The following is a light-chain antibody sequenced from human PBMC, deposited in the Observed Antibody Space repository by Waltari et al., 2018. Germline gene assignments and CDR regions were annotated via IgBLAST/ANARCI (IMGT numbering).Light chain of an antibody. Sequence: DVQMTQSPSTLSASVGDTVSITCRASQSIMSWLAWYQQKAGKAPKVLISKESTLESGVPSRFSGSESGTEFTLTISNLQPDDFATYYCQQYNTDYTFGQGTILEIK. CDR1: QSIMSW. CDR2: KES. CDR3: QQYNTDYT. J-gene: IGKJ2*01. V-gene: IGKV1-5*03.